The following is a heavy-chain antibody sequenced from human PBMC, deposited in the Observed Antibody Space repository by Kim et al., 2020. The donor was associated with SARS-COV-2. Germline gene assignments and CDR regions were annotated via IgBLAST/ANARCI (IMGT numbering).Heavy chain of an antibody. CDR3: ARDGETYYYGSGSSDY. V-gene: IGHV1-18*04. J-gene: IGHJ4*02. CDR1: GYTFTSYG. D-gene: IGHD3-10*01. Sequence: ASVKVSCKASGYTFTSYGISWVRQAPGQGLEWMGWISAYNGNTNYAQKLQGRVTMTTDTSTSTAYMELRSLRSDDTAVYYCARDGETYYYGSGSSDYWGQGTLVTVSS. CDR2: ISAYNGNT.